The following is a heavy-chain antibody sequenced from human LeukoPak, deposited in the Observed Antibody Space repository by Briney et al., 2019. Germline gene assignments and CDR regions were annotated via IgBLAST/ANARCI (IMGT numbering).Heavy chain of an antibody. CDR2: INHSGST. V-gene: IGHV4-34*01. J-gene: IGHJ4*02. Sequence: SETLSLTCAVYGGSFSGYYWSWIRQPPGKGLEWIGEINHSGSTNYNPSLKSRVTISVDTSKNQFSLKLSSVTAADTAVYYCARGRRNSLTIFGVVIRARRAFDYWGQGTLVTVSS. CDR3: ARGRRNSLTIFGVVIRARRAFDY. D-gene: IGHD3-3*01. CDR1: GGSFSGYY.